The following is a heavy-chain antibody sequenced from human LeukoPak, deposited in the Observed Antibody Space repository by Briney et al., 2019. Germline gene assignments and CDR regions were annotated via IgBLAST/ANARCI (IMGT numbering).Heavy chain of an antibody. CDR2: INKDGSST. D-gene: IGHD2-2*02. CDR1: GFTFSTYR. CDR3: ARGYYTLVDY. J-gene: IGHJ4*02. Sequence: GGSLRLSCAASGFTFSTYRMSWVRQAPGKGLVWVSRINKDGSSTSYADSVKGRFTTSRDNAKNTVYLQLNSLRAEDTAVYYCARGYYTLVDYWGQGMLVTVSS. V-gene: IGHV3-74*01.